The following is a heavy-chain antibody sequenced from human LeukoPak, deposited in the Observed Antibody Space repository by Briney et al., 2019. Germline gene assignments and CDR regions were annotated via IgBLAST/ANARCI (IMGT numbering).Heavy chain of an antibody. J-gene: IGHJ6*04. CDR1: GGSFSGYY. V-gene: IGHV4-34*01. D-gene: IGHD2-2*01. CDR2: INHSGST. CDR3: ARGPSRLGDCSSTSCRYYYYGMDV. Sequence: SETLSLTCAVYGGSFSGYYWSWIRQPPGKGLEWIGEINHSGSTNYNPPLKSRVTISVDTSKNQFSLKLSSVTAADTAVYYCARGPSRLGDCSSTSCRYYYYGMDVWGKGTTVTVSS.